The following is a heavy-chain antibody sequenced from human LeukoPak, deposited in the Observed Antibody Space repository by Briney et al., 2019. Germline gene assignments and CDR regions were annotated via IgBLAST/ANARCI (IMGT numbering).Heavy chain of an antibody. CDR3: ARSTAGYSSSPTRYYYYYYMDV. V-gene: IGHV4-34*01. J-gene: IGHJ6*03. CDR1: GGSFSGYY. CDR2: INHSGST. Sequence: SETLSLTCAVYGGSFSGYYWSWIRQPPGKGLEWIGEINHSGSTNYNPSLKSRVTISVDTSKNQFSLKLSPVTAADTAVYYCARSTAGYSSSPTRYYYYYYMDVWGKGTTVTVSS. D-gene: IGHD6-6*01.